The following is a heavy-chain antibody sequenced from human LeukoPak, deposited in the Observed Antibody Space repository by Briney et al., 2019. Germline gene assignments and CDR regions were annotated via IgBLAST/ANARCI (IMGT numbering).Heavy chain of an antibody. V-gene: IGHV4-59*08. CDR1: GGSISSYY. CDR2: IYYSGST. J-gene: IGHJ3*02. CDR3: ARLVGYCSSTSCYRPFDI. Sequence: SETLSLTCTVSGGSISSYYWSWLRQPPGKGLEWIGYIYYSGSTNYNPSLKSRVTISVDTSKNQFSLKLSSVTAADTAVYYCARLVGYCSSTSCYRPFDIWGQGTMVTVSS. D-gene: IGHD2-2*01.